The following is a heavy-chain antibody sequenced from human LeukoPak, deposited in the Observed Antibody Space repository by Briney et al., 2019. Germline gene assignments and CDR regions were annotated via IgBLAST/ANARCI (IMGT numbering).Heavy chain of an antibody. CDR2: IYYSGST. Sequence: SETLSLTCTVSGGSISSSSYYWGWIRQPPGKGLEWIGSIYYSGSTYYNPSLKSRVTISVDTSKNQFSQKLSSVTAADTAVYYCAREAGRYYGSSYGDYWGQGTLVTVSS. D-gene: IGHD3-10*01. V-gene: IGHV4-39*07. CDR3: AREAGRYYGSSYGDY. CDR1: GGSISSSSYY. J-gene: IGHJ4*02.